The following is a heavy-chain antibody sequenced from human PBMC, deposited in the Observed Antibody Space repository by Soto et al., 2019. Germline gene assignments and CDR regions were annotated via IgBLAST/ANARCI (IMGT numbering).Heavy chain of an antibody. CDR2: ISGSGVSI. CDR1: GFIFTDYA. J-gene: IGHJ5*02. D-gene: IGHD3-3*01. Sequence: GGSLRLSCAASGFIFTDYAMTWVRQAPGKGLEWVSVISGSGVSIYYTDSVRGRFTISRDNSKNTLYLQMHSLRPEDTAVYFCVKRPDSSDRSGYPAWGQGIQVIVSS. V-gene: IGHV3-23*01. CDR3: VKRPDSSDRSGYPA.